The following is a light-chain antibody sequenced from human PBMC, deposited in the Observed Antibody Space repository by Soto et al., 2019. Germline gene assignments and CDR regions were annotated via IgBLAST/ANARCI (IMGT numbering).Light chain of an antibody. J-gene: IGKJ1*01. CDR1: QSVSSY. Sequence: EIVLTQSPATLSLSPGERATLSCRASQSVSSYLAWYQQKPGQAPRLLIYDASNRATGIPARFSGSGSGTDFTLTIRSLEPEDFAVYYCQQRSNWPPETFGPGTKVEIK. CDR3: QQRSNWPPET. V-gene: IGKV3-11*01. CDR2: DAS.